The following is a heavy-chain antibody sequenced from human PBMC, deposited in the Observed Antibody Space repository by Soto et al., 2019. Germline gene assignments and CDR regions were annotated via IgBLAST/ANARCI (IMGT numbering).Heavy chain of an antibody. CDR3: AKDTGRGGGSVFDY. Sequence: EVQLLESGGGLVQPGGSLRLSCAASGFTFSNSAMSWVRQAPGKGLEWVSAIGGRGDSTYYADSVKGRFTISRDDSKNTLYLQMSSLRAEDTALYYCAKDTGRGGGSVFDYWGQGTLVTVSS. V-gene: IGHV3-23*01. D-gene: IGHD2-15*01. CDR1: GFTFSNSA. CDR2: IGGRGDST. J-gene: IGHJ4*02.